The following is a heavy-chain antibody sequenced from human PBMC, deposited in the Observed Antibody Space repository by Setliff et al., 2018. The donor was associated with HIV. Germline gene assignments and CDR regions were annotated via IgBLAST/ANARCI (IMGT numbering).Heavy chain of an antibody. J-gene: IGHJ4*02. Sequence: GASVKVSCKASGYTLTSYDISWVRQAPGQGLEWMGYINAGDDNTRYSEKFQGRVTITRDTSANTAYMELSSLRSEDTAVYYCARGSCSGCYLSDCWGLGTLVTVSS. CDR2: INAGDDNT. V-gene: IGHV1-3*01. D-gene: IGHD6-19*01. CDR1: GYTLTSYD. CDR3: ARGSCSGCYLSDC.